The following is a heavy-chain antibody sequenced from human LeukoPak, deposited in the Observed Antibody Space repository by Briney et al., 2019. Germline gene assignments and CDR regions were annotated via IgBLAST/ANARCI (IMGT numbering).Heavy chain of an antibody. CDR2: INWNGVST. CDR1: GFTFEDYG. CDR3: AKARSAWVYQYYFDY. D-gene: IGHD6-19*01. J-gene: IGHJ4*02. Sequence: PGGSLRLSCAASGFTFEDYGMRWVRQAPGKGLEWVSGINWNGVSTGYADSVKGRFTISRDNAKNSLYLQMNSLRAEDTALYYCAKARSAWVYQYYFDYWGQGTLVTVSS. V-gene: IGHV3-20*04.